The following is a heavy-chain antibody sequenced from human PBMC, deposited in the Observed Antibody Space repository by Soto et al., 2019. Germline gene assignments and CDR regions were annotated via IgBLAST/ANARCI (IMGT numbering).Heavy chain of an antibody. CDR3: ARARGDYVIPDWYYGMDV. J-gene: IGHJ6*02. CDR1: GGSISSYY. CDR2: IYYSGST. V-gene: IGHV4-59*01. Sequence: SETLSLTCTVPGGSISSYYWSWIRQPPVNGLEWIGYIYYSGSTNYNPSLKSRVTISVDTSKNQFSLKLSSVTAADTAVYYCARARGDYVIPDWYYGMDVWGQGTTVTVSS. D-gene: IGHD4-17*01.